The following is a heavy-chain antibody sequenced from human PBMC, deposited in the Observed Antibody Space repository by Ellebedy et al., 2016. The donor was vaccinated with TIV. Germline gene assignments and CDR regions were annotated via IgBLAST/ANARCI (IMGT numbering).Heavy chain of an antibody. CDR3: AKAWGPNSYGQDFGMDV. Sequence: GESLKISCAASGLTVSTYAMSWVRQAPGKGLEWVSAISRSGGVTYYADSVKGRFTISRDNSKNTLYLQINSLRVEDTAVYYCAKAWGPNSYGQDFGMDVWGQGTTVTVSS. J-gene: IGHJ6*02. D-gene: IGHD5-18*01. CDR1: GLTVSTYA. CDR2: ISRSGGVT. V-gene: IGHV3-23*01.